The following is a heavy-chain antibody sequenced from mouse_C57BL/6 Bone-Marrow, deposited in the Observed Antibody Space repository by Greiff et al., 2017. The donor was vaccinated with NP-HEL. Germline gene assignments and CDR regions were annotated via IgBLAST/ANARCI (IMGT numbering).Heavy chain of an antibody. V-gene: IGHV14-4*01. CDR3: TVYYGYDGDYAMDY. J-gene: IGHJ4*01. D-gene: IGHD2-2*01. Sequence: VQLQQSGAELVRPGASVKLSCTASGFNIKDDYMHWVKQRPEQGLEWIGWIDPENGDTEYASKFQGKATITADTSSNTAYLQLSSLTSEDTAVYYCTVYYGYDGDYAMDYWGQGTSVTVSS. CDR1: GFNIKDDY. CDR2: IDPENGDT.